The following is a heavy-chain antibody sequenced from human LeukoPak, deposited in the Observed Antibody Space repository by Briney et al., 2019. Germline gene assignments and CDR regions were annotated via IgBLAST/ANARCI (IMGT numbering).Heavy chain of an antibody. Sequence: SETLSLTCAVYGDFFSGYYWSWIRQPPGKGLEWIGEINHSGSTNYNPSLKSRVTIPLDTSKNQFSLKLSSVTAADTAVYYCATENGFNDYWGQGTLVTVSS. CDR2: INHSGST. CDR1: GDFFSGYY. J-gene: IGHJ4*02. D-gene: IGHD2-8*01. CDR3: ATENGFNDY. V-gene: IGHV4-34*01.